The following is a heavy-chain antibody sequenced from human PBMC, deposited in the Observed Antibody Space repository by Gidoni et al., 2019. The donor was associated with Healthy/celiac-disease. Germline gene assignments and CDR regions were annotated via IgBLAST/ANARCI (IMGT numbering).Heavy chain of an antibody. J-gene: IGHJ4*02. CDR2: IIPIFGTA. D-gene: IGHD2-15*01. V-gene: IGHV1-69*01. CDR3: ASTEAGYCSGGSCGISPLFDY. Sequence: QVQLVQSGAEVKKPGSSVKVSCKASGGTFSSYAISWVRQAPGQGLEWMGGIIPIFGTANYAQKFQGRVTITADESTSTAYMELSSLRSEDTAVYYCASTEAGYCSGGSCGISPLFDYWGQGTLVTVSS. CDR1: GGTFSSYA.